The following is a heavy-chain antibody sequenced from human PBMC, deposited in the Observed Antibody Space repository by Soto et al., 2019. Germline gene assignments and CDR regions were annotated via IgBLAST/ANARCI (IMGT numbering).Heavy chain of an antibody. Sequence: PGGSLRLSCAASGFTFRDYYISWIRQAPGKGLEWVSYISSSGSTIYYADSVKGRFTISRDNAKNSLYLQMNSLRAEDTAVYYCARDTVVVPAAMQVSGYYFDYWGQGTLVTVSS. J-gene: IGHJ4*02. V-gene: IGHV3-11*01. CDR1: GFTFRDYY. CDR2: ISSSGSTI. D-gene: IGHD2-2*01. CDR3: ARDTVVVPAAMQVSGYYFDY.